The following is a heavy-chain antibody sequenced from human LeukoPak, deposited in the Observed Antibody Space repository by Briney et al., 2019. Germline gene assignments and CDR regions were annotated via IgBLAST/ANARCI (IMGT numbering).Heavy chain of an antibody. Sequence: KPSETLSLTCTVSGGSIRSYYWSWIRQPPGKGLEWIGYIYNTGSTVYNPSLKSRVNISVDTSKNQFSLQLSSVTAADTAVYYCARAGEVRDDYKGAFDYWGQGTLVTVSS. CDR1: GGSIRSYY. D-gene: IGHD5-24*01. J-gene: IGHJ4*02. CDR2: IYNTGST. V-gene: IGHV4-59*01. CDR3: ARAGEVRDDYKGAFDY.